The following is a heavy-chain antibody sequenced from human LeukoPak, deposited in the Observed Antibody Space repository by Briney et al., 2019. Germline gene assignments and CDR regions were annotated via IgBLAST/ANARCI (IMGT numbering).Heavy chain of an antibody. J-gene: IGHJ5*02. D-gene: IGHD6-13*01. Sequence: GASVKVSCKASGYTFTSYDINWVRQSTGQGLEWMGWMNPNSGNTGYAQKFQGRVTMTRNTPISTAYMELSSLRSEDTAVYYCARGPPRYSSSWYPRGWFDPWGQGTLVTVSS. CDR2: MNPNSGNT. CDR1: GYTFTSYD. V-gene: IGHV1-8*01. CDR3: ARGPPRYSSSWYPRGWFDP.